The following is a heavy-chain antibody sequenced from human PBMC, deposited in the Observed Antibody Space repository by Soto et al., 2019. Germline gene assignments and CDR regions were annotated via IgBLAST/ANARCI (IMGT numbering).Heavy chain of an antibody. D-gene: IGHD6-13*01. CDR1: GGTFSSYA. CDR3: ARDKGPAAGLFDY. CDR2: IIPIFGTA. V-gene: IGHV1-69*13. J-gene: IGHJ4*02. Sequence: SVKVSCKASGGTFSSYAISWVRQAPGQGLEWMGGIIPIFGTANYAQKFQGRVTITADESTSTAYTELSRLRSEDTAVYYCARDKGPAAGLFDYWGQGTLVTVSS.